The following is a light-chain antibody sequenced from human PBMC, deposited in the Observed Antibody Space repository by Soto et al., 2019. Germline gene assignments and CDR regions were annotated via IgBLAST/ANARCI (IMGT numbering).Light chain of an antibody. V-gene: IGKV1-5*01. CDR1: QNINRG. CDR2: DAS. Sequence: DMQMTQSPSTLSASVGDRVTITCRASQNINRGLAWYQQRPGKAPKLLMYDASTLESGVPSRFSGSGSGTEFTLTISSLQPDDSATYDCQQYNSFFGQGTKLEIK. CDR3: QQYNSF. J-gene: IGKJ2*01.